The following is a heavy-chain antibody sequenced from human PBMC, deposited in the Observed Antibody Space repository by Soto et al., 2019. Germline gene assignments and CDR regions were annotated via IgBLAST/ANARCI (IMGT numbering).Heavy chain of an antibody. V-gene: IGHV2-5*02. CDR3: AHRRNGPRQISWFDP. J-gene: IGHJ5*02. D-gene: IGHD2-8*01. CDR2: IYWDDDK. Sequence: SGPTLVKPTQTLTLTCTFSGFSLSTSGVGVGWIRQPPGKALEWLALIYWDDDKRYSPSLKSRLTITKDTSKNQVVLTMTNMDPVDTATYYCAHRRNGPRQISWFDPWGQGTLVTVSS. CDR1: GFSLSTSGVG.